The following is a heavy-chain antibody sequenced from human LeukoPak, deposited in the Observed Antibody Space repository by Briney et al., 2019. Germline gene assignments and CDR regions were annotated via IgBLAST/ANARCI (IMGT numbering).Heavy chain of an antibody. J-gene: IGHJ6*03. CDR3: ARGTNYYYYMDV. Sequence: PSETLSLTCTVSGGSISTSNYYWGWIRQPPGKGLEWIGNIFYSGSTYYGPSLKSRLTISLDTSRNQFSLKLSSVTAADTAVYYCARGTNYYYYMDVWGKGTTVTVSS. D-gene: IGHD2-2*01. V-gene: IGHV4-39*07. CDR2: IFYSGST. CDR1: GGSISTSNYY.